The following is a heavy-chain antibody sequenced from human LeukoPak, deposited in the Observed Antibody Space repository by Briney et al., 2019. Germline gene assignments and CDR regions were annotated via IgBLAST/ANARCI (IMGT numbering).Heavy chain of an antibody. D-gene: IGHD2-15*01. CDR2: IYYSGST. CDR1: GRSISSYY. J-gene: IGHJ3*02. V-gene: IGHV4-59*01. CDR3: ARFSLGVVAATPPLLLLDI. Sequence: SETLSLTCTVSGRSISSYYWSWLRQPPGKGLEWLGYIYYSGSTNYNPSLKSRVTISVDTSKNQFSLKLRSVTAADTAVYYCARFSLGVVAATPPLLLLDIWGQGTMVTVSS.